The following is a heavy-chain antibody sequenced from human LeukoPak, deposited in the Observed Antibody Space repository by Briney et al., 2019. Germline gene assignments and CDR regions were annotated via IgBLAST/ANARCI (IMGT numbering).Heavy chain of an antibody. CDR2: ISNSGTST. CDR3: AKGGGYDDY. CDR1: GFTFSNYV. D-gene: IGHD5-12*01. J-gene: IGHJ4*02. V-gene: IGHV3-23*01. Sequence: GGSLRLSCAASGFTFSNYVMNWVRQAPGKGLEWVSTISNSGTSTYYADSVKGRITISRDNSKNTLFLQMNSLRAEDTAIYFCAKGGGYDDYWGQGTLVTVSS.